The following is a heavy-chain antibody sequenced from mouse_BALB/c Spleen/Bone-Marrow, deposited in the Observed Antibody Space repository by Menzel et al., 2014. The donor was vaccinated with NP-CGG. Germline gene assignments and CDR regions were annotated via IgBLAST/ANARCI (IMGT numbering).Heavy chain of an antibody. V-gene: IGHV5-12-1*01. D-gene: IGHD1-1*01. Sequence: VQLKESGGGLVKPGGSLKLSCAASGFAFSSYDVSWVRQTPEKRLEWVAYISSGGGSTYYADTVKGRFTISRDNAKSTLYLQMSSLKSEDTAMYYCARQILRGFGYWGQGTPVTVSA. J-gene: IGHJ3*02. CDR3: ARQILRGFGY. CDR2: ISSGGGST. CDR1: GFAFSSYD.